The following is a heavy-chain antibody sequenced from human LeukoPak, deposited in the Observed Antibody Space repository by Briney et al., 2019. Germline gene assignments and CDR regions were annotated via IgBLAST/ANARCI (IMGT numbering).Heavy chain of an antibody. V-gene: IGHV4-59*01. Sequence: PSETLSLTCTVSGGSISSYYWSWIRQPPGKGLEWIGYIYYSGSTNYNPSLKSRLTISVDTSKNQFSLKLSSVTAADTAVYYCAREGQLLWFGELLSDYYYYYMDVWGKGTTVTVSS. CDR2: IYYSGST. D-gene: IGHD3-10*01. CDR1: GGSISSYY. J-gene: IGHJ6*03. CDR3: AREGQLLWFGELLSDYYYYYMDV.